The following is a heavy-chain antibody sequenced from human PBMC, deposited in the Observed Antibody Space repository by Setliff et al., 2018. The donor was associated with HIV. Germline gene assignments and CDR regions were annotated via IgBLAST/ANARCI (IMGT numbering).Heavy chain of an antibody. D-gene: IGHD6-19*01. J-gene: IGHJ4*02. Sequence: GSLRLSCAASGFTFSNYWMSWVRQAPGKGLEWIGSIYYSGSTYYNPSLKSRVTISVDTSKNQFSLKLSSVTAADTAVYYCASTGYSSGWSFDYWGQGTLVTVSS. V-gene: IGHV4-4*02. CDR1: GFTFSNYW. CDR3: ASTGYSSGWSFDY. CDR2: IYYSGST.